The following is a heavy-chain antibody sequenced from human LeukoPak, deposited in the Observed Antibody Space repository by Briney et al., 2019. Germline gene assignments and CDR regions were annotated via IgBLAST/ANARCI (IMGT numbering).Heavy chain of an antibody. V-gene: IGHV4-59*08. CDR2: INHSGST. Sequence: SETLSLTCTVSGGSISSYYWSWIRQPPGKGLEWIGQINHSGSTNYNPSLKSRVTISVDTSKNQFSLKLSSVTAADTAVYYCARLSVVAATQTLEDAFDIWGQGTMVTVSS. D-gene: IGHD2-15*01. J-gene: IGHJ3*02. CDR3: ARLSVVAATQTLEDAFDI. CDR1: GGSISSYY.